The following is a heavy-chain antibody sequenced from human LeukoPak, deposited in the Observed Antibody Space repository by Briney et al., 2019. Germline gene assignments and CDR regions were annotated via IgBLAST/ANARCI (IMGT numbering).Heavy chain of an antibody. Sequence: GGSLRLSCAASGFTFSTYSMNWVRQAPGKGLEWVSYISSSSSIYYADSAKGRFTISRDNAKNSLYLQMNSLRAEDTAVYYCARDSELTYWGQGTLVTVSS. J-gene: IGHJ4*02. V-gene: IGHV3-48*04. CDR3: ARDSELTY. CDR2: ISSSSSI. CDR1: GFTFSTYS. D-gene: IGHD1-26*01.